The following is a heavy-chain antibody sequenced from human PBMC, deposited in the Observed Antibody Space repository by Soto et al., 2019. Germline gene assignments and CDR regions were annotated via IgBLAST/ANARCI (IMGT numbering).Heavy chain of an antibody. CDR3: ARDRRHGILSMAYFYGMEV. CDR2: IYSGGST. D-gene: IGHD3-9*01. CDR1: GFTVSSNY. V-gene: IGHV3-66*01. Sequence: EVQLVESGGGLVQPGGSLRLSCAASGFTVSSNYMSWVRQAPGKGLEWVSVIYSGGSTYYADSVKGRFTISRDNSKNTLYLQMNSLSPEEMAVYYGARDRRHGILSMAYFYGMEVWGQGTPVTVSS. J-gene: IGHJ6*02.